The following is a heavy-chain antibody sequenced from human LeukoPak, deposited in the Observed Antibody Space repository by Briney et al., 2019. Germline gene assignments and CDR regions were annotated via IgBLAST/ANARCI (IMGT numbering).Heavy chain of an antibody. CDR3: ARGPTYQPIDF. CDR1: GGSISSYY. D-gene: IGHD2-2*01. Sequence: SETLSLTCTVSGGSISSYYWSWIRQPAGKGLEWIGRIYISGSGSTNYNPSLKSRVTMSVDTSKNHFSLKLSSVTAADTAVYYCARGPTYQPIDFWGQGTLVTVSS. V-gene: IGHV4-4*07. CDR2: IYISGSGST. J-gene: IGHJ4*02.